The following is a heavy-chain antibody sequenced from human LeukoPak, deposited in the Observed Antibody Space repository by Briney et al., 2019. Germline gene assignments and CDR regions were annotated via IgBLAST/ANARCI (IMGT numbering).Heavy chain of an antibody. CDR1: GYTFTSYA. J-gene: IGHJ6*02. CDR3: ARDREYSSSWYPLYYYYYGMDV. D-gene: IGHD6-13*01. Sequence: ASVKVSCKASGYTFTSYAMNWVRQAPGQGLEWMGWINTNTGNPTYAQGFTGRFVFSLDTSVSTAYLQISSLKAEDTAVYYCARDREYSSSWYPLYYYYYGMDVWGQGTTVTVSS. V-gene: IGHV7-4-1*02. CDR2: INTNTGNP.